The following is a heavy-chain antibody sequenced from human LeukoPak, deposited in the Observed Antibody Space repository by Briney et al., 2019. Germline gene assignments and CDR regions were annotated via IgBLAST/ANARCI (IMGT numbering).Heavy chain of an antibody. CDR1: GFTFDDYG. CDR3: ARGRAYIYGYGDY. Sequence: GGSLRLSCAASGFTFDDYGMSWVRQAPGKGLEWVSGINWNGGSTGYADSVKGRYTISRDNAKNSLYLQMNSLRVEDTALYYCARGRAYIYGYGDYWGQGTLVNVSS. V-gene: IGHV3-20*04. D-gene: IGHD5-18*01. J-gene: IGHJ4*02. CDR2: INWNGGST.